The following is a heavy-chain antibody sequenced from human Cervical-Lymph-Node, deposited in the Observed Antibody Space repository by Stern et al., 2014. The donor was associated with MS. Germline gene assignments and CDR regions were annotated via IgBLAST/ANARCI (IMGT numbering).Heavy chain of an antibody. CDR2: ISSSSSYI. D-gene: IGHD3-10*01. Sequence: EVQLVESGGGLVKPGGSLRLSCAASGLTFSSYSMNWVRQAPGKGLEWVSSISSSSSYIYYADSVKGRFTISRDNAKNSLYLQMNSLRAEDTAVYYCARDRITMVRGVIPWGQGTLVTVSS. V-gene: IGHV3-21*01. CDR3: ARDRITMVRGVIP. CDR1: GLTFSSYS. J-gene: IGHJ5*02.